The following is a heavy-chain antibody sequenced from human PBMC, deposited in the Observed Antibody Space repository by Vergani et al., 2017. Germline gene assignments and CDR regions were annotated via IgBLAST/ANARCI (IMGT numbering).Heavy chain of an antibody. CDR1: GFTFSSYS. Sequence: QVQLVESGGDVVQPGRSLRLSCADSGFTFSSYSMHWVRQAPGKGLERVAVISYDGSNKYYADSVKGRFTISRENSKNTLYLQMNSLRAEDTAVYYCAKGGRYCSGGSCYTYYYYGMDVGGEGTTVTVSS. CDR2: ISYDGSNK. J-gene: IGHJ6*01. CDR3: AKGGRYCSGGSCYTYYYYGMDV. V-gene: IGHV3-30*18. D-gene: IGHD2-15*01.